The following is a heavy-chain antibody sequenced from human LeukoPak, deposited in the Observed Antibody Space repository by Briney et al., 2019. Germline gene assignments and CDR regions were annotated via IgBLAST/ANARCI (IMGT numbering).Heavy chain of an antibody. CDR2: ISGGGTTT. Sequence: GGSLRLSCVASGFTFSSYALSWVRQAPGKGLEWVSAISGGGTTTYYADSVRGRFTISRDNSKNTLYLQVNNLRAEDTAIYYCAKVGSIMNYADNWGQGTLVTVSS. D-gene: IGHD1-7*01. V-gene: IGHV3-23*01. J-gene: IGHJ4*02. CDR1: GFTFSSYA. CDR3: AKVGSIMNYADN.